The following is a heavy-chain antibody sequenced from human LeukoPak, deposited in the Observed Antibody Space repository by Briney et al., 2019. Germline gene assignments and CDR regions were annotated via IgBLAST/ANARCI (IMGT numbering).Heavy chain of an antibody. Sequence: SETLSLTCTVSGYSISNGYYWGWIRQPPGKGLEWIGSIYHSGSTYYNPSLKSRVTISVDTSKNQFSLKLSSVTAADTAVYYCAGDRPGIVAAGTAGWFDPWGQGTLVTVSS. CDR3: AGDRPGIVAAGTAGWFDP. D-gene: IGHD6-13*01. J-gene: IGHJ5*02. CDR1: GYSISNGYY. V-gene: IGHV4-38-2*02. CDR2: IYHSGST.